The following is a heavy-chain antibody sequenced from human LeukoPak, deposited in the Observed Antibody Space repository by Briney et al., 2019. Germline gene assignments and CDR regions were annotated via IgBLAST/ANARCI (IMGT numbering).Heavy chain of an antibody. D-gene: IGHD2-15*01. CDR2: ISYSGST. CDR1: GGSISSSSYF. V-gene: IGHV4-39*01. CDR3: ARSVNIVVEYYFDY. J-gene: IGHJ4*02. Sequence: TETLSLTCTVSGGSISSSSYFWGWIRQPPGKGLEWIGSISYSGSTYYNPSLKSRVTISVGTSKNQFSLKLNSVTAADTAVYYCARSVNIVVEYYFDYWGQGTLVTVSS.